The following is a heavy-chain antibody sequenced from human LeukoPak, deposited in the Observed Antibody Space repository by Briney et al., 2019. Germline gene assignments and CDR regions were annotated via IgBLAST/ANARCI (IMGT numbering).Heavy chain of an antibody. D-gene: IGHD1-1*01. Sequence: GGSLRLSCAASGFTFSSYSMNWVRQAPGKGLEWVSYISSGSSTIYYADPVKGRFTISRDNSKNTLYLQMTSLRAEDTAEYYCAKSLFPSATGTGRAFHIWGQGTMVTVSS. CDR2: ISSGSSTI. J-gene: IGHJ3*02. CDR3: AKSLFPSATGTGRAFHI. CDR1: GFTFSSYS. V-gene: IGHV3-48*01.